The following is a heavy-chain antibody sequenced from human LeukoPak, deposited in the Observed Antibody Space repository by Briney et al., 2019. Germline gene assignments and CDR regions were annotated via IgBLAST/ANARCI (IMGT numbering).Heavy chain of an antibody. Sequence: PSQTLSLTCTVSGGSISIGDYYWSWIRQPPGKGLEWIGYIYYSGSTYYNPSLKSRVTISVDTSKTQFSLKLSSVTAADTAVYYCARVYYYGSGSWHFDYWGQGTLVTVSS. CDR2: IYYSGST. CDR1: GGSISIGDYY. J-gene: IGHJ4*02. CDR3: ARVYYYGSGSWHFDY. V-gene: IGHV4-30-4*08. D-gene: IGHD3-10*01.